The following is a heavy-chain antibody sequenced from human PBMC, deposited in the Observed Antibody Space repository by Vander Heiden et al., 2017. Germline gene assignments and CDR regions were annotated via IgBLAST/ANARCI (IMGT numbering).Heavy chain of an antibody. V-gene: IGHV4-39*01. Sequence: QLQLQESGPGLVKPSETLSLTCTVSGGSISSSSYYWGWIRQPPGKGLEWIGSIYYSGSTYYNPSLKSRVTISVDTSKNQFSLKLSSVTAADTAVYYCARHGVLLLGYCSGGSCYYFDYWGQGTLVTVSS. CDR2: IYYSGST. CDR3: ARHGVLLLGYCSGGSCYYFDY. J-gene: IGHJ4*02. D-gene: IGHD2-15*01. CDR1: GGSISSSSYY.